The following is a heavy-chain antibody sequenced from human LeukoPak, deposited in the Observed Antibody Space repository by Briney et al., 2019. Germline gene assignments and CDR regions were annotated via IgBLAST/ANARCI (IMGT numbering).Heavy chain of an antibody. J-gene: IGHJ4*02. V-gene: IGHV1-8*01. D-gene: IGHD5-18*01. Sequence: ASVKVSCKASGYTFTSYDINWVRQATGQGLEWMGWMNPNRGNTGYAQKFQGRVTMTRNTSISTAYMELSRLRSEDTAVYYCARGLARTSMVTRGGVRFDYWGQGTLVTVSS. CDR3: ARGLARTSMVTRGGVRFDY. CDR1: GYTFTSYD. CDR2: MNPNRGNT.